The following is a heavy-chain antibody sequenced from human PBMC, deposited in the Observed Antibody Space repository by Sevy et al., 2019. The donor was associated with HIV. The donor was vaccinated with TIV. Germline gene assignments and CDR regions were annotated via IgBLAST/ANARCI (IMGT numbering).Heavy chain of an antibody. CDR1: GYTFTDYY. D-gene: IGHD1-1*01. Sequence: ASVKVSCKTSGYTFTDYYIHWVRQAPGHGLEWLGWINPNGGGVHYAQKFQGRVTMTRDTSIRTVHIELSRLRSDDTALYYCARDTTTSEKGPIDYWGRGTLFTVSS. CDR2: INPNGGGV. V-gene: IGHV1-2*02. CDR3: ARDTTTSEKGPIDY. J-gene: IGHJ4*02.